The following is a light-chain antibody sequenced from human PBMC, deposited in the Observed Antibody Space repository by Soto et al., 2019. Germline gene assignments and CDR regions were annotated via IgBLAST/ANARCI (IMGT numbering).Light chain of an antibody. V-gene: IGKV1-33*01. CDR2: DAS. Sequence: DVQMTQSPSSLSASVGDRVTITCQASQDISTYLNWYQQKPGKAPELLIFDASYFQTRVASRFSRAGSGSDFTLHISSLPPDDIETDYNEKYVNVPPYTIGQASKREI. CDR1: QDISTY. J-gene: IGKJ2*01. CDR3: EKYVNVPPYT.